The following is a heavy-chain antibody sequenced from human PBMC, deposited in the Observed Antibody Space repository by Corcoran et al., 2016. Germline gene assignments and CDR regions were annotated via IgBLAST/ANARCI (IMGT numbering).Heavy chain of an antibody. CDR2: ISWECGST. CDR1: GFTFDDYT. Sequence: EVQLVESGGVVVQPGGSLRLSCAASGFTFDDYTMHWVRQAPGKGLEWVSLISWECGSTYYADSVKGRFTISRDNSKNSLYLQMNSLRTEDTSWYYCAKDSETRLGIGRFDYWGQGTLVTVSS. V-gene: IGHV3-43*01. CDR3: AKDSETRLGIGRFDY. D-gene: IGHD7-27*01. J-gene: IGHJ4*02.